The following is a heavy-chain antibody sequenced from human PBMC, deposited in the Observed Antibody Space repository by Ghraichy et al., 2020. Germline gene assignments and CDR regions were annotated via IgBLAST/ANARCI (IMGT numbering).Heavy chain of an antibody. CDR2: INHSGST. CDR1: GGSFSGYY. Sequence: SETLSLTCAVYGGSFSGYYWSWIRQPPGKGLEWIGEINHSGSTNYNPSLKSRVTISVDTSKNQFSLKLSSVTAADTAVYYCASPLPRHYYGSGGRVARAPWGQGTLVTVSS. D-gene: IGHD3-10*01. CDR3: ASPLPRHYYGSGGRVARAP. V-gene: IGHV4-34*01. J-gene: IGHJ5*02.